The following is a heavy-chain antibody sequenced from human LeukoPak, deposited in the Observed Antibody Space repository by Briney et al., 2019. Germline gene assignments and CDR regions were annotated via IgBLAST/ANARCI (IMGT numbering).Heavy chain of an antibody. CDR3: ARKQNRYCSSTSCYYYGMDV. CDR2: LNPNSGGT. Sequence: ASVKVSCKASGYTFTGYYMHWVRQAPGQGLEWTGWLNPNSGGTNYAQKFQGRVTMTRDTSISTAYMELSRLRSDDTAVYYCARKQNRYCSSTSCYYYGMDVWGQGTTVTVSS. J-gene: IGHJ6*02. V-gene: IGHV1-2*02. CDR1: GYTFTGYY. D-gene: IGHD2-2*01.